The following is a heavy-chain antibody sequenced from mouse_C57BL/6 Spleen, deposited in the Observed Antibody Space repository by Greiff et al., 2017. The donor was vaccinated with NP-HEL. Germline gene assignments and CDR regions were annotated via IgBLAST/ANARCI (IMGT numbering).Heavy chain of an antibody. Sequence: EVQLHQSGPELVKPGASVKISCKASGYTFTDYYMNWVKQSHGKSLEWIGDINPNNGGTSYNQKFKGKATLTVDKSSSTAYMELRSLTSEDSAVYYCAKEPSIYYGNPYYAMDYWGQGTSVTVSS. V-gene: IGHV1-26*01. D-gene: IGHD2-1*01. CDR2: INPNNGGT. CDR3: AKEPSIYYGNPYYAMDY. CDR1: GYTFTDYY. J-gene: IGHJ4*01.